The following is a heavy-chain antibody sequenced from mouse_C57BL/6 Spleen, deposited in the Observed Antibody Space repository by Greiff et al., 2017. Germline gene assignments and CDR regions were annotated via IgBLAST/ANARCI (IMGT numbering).Heavy chain of an antibody. CDR2: IDPENGDT. D-gene: IGHD3-2*02. CDR1: GFNIKDDY. J-gene: IGHJ3*01. CDR3: TTETAQVSFAY. Sequence: EVKLQESGAELVRPGASVKLSCTASGFNIKDDYMHWVKQRPEQGLEWIGWIDPENGDTEYASKFQGKATITADTSSNTAYLQLSSLTSEDTAVYYCTTETAQVSFAYWGQGTLVTVSA. V-gene: IGHV14-4*01.